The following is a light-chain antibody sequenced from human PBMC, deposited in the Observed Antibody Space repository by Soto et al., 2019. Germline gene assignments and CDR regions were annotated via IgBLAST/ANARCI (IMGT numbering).Light chain of an antibody. Sequence: EIVLTQSPATLSLSPGERATLSCRASQSVDSYLAWYQQRPGRAPRLLIYDVSNRATGIPARFSGSGSGTDFTLTISGLQSEDFAVYYCQQYNNWPQTFGQGTKVDIK. CDR3: QQYNNWPQT. J-gene: IGKJ1*01. V-gene: IGKV3-11*01. CDR2: DVS. CDR1: QSVDSY.